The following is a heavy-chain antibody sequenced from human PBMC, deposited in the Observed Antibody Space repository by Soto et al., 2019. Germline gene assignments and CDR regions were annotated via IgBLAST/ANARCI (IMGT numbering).Heavy chain of an antibody. V-gene: IGHV1-69*13. J-gene: IGHJ1*01. CDR1: GGTFSSYR. D-gene: IGHD6-13*01. Sequence: SVKVSCKASGGTFSSYRINWVRQAPGQGLEWVGGIVPTYRTADYAQKFQGRVTIHADESARTSYMELRSLKSQDTAVYYCVRDSGAKLSSSWGQGTLVTVSS. CDR2: IVPTYRTA. CDR3: VRDSGAKLSSS.